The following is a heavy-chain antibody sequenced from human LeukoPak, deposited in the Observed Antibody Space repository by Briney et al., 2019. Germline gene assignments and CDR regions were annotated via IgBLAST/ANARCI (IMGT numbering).Heavy chain of an antibody. V-gene: IGHV4-34*01. Sequence: SETLSLTCAVYGGSFSGYYWSWIRQPPGKGLEWIGEINHSGSTNYNPSLKSRVTISVDTSKNQFSLKLSSVTAADTAVYYCARAGGYRYFDYWGQGTLVTVSS. CDR1: GGSFSGYY. D-gene: IGHD6-25*01. CDR3: ARAGGYRYFDY. J-gene: IGHJ4*02. CDR2: INHSGST.